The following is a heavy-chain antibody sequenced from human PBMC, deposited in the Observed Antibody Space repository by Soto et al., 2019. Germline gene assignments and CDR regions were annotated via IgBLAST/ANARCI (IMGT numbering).Heavy chain of an antibody. Sequence: ASVKVSCKASGYTFTGYCMHWVRQAPGQGLEWMGWINPNSGGTNYAQKFQGWVTMTRDTSISTAYMELSRLRSDDTAVYYCARGPYYYDSSGYYTYWGQGTRVTVSS. CDR1: GYTFTGYC. CDR3: ARGPYYYDSSGYYTY. V-gene: IGHV1-2*04. CDR2: INPNSGGT. J-gene: IGHJ4*02. D-gene: IGHD3-22*01.